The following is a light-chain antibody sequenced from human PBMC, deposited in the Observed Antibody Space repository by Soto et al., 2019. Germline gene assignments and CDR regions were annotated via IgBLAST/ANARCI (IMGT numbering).Light chain of an antibody. CDR3: QQSYSVPR. J-gene: IGKJ1*01. Sequence: DIQMTQSPSSLSASVGDRVTITCRASRSISNYLNWYQHKSGKAPRLLIYAASSLQVGVPSRFSGSGTGTAFTLTITRLQPEDSATYYCQQSYSVPRFGQGNRV. CDR2: AAS. V-gene: IGKV1-39*01. CDR1: RSISNY.